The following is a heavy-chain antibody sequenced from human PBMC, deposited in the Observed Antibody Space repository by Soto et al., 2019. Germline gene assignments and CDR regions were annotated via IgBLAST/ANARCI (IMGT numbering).Heavy chain of an antibody. CDR3: ARSAAGCYNNWFDP. V-gene: IGHV1-18*01. CDR2: ISCDNGKT. J-gene: IGHJ5*02. Sequence: QVQMVQSGAEVKKSGASVRVSCEASGYNFITYGLSWVRQAPGQVLEWMGWISCDNGKTNSAPKLQGRVTMTTDTSTNTAYMELRSLTSDDTAVYYCARSAAGCYNNWFDPWGQGTLVTVSS. CDR1: GYNFITYG. D-gene: IGHD2-15*01.